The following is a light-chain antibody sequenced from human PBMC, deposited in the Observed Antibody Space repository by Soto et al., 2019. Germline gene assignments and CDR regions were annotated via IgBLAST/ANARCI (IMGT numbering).Light chain of an antibody. V-gene: IGKV1-33*01. Sequence: DLRMTQSASSLSASVGDRVTITCQASQDINDRLNWDKQKPGKDHKILISDASRLDTGVPSTFRGDAAETDFTLNINNQQPEDFAKYHCQQFGSLPYTFGQGTSLEI. J-gene: IGKJ2*01. CDR1: QDINDR. CDR2: DAS. CDR3: QQFGSLPYT.